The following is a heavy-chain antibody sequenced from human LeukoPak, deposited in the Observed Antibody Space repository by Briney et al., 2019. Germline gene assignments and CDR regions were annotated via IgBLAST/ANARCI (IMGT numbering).Heavy chain of an antibody. CDR3: ARAAVAESRYYYYMDV. CDR1: GFTFSSYS. D-gene: IGHD6-19*01. J-gene: IGHJ6*03. Sequence: GGSLRLSCAASGFTFSSYSMNWVRQAPGKGLQWASSISSSSSYIYYADSVKGRFTISRDNAKNSLYLQMNSLRAEDTALYYCARAAVAESRYYYYMDVWGKGTTVTVSS. V-gene: IGHV3-21*04. CDR2: ISSSSSYI.